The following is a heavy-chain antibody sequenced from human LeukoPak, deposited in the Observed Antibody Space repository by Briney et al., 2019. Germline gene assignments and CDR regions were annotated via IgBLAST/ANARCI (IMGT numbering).Heavy chain of an antibody. J-gene: IGHJ4*02. V-gene: IGHV4-34*01. Sequence: PSETLSLTCTVSGGSISSYYWSWIRQPPGKGLEWIGEINHSGSTNYNPSLKSRVTISVDTSKNQFSLKLSSVTAADTAVYYCARVSGSYFDYWGQGTLVTVSS. CDR3: ARVSGSYFDY. D-gene: IGHD1-26*01. CDR1: GGSISSYY. CDR2: INHSGST.